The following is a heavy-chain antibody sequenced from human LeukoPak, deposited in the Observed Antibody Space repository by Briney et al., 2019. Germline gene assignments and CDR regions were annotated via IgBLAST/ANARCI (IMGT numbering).Heavy chain of an antibody. CDR2: IYYSGST. J-gene: IGHJ4*02. D-gene: IGHD2-2*01. V-gene: IGHV4-39*01. Sequence: PSETLSLTCTVSGGSISSSSYYWGWIRQPPGKGLEWIGSIYYSGSTYYNPSLKSRVTISVDTSKNQFSLKLSSVTAADTAVYYCAGRRCSSTSCSDYWGQGTLVTVSS. CDR3: AGRRCSSTSCSDY. CDR1: GGSISSSSYY.